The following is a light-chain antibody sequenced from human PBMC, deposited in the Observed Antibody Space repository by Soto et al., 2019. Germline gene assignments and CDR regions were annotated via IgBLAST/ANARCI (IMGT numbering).Light chain of an antibody. J-gene: IGKJ1*01. V-gene: IGKV1-39*01. Sequence: DIQMTQSPSSLSASVGDRVTITCRTSQPISDYLNWYQQKPGKAPSLLIYTSSNLQTGVPSRSCGSGSGTHFTLTINSLQPEDFATYYCQQSYNTPRTFGQGTKVDIK. CDR2: TSS. CDR1: QPISDY. CDR3: QQSYNTPRT.